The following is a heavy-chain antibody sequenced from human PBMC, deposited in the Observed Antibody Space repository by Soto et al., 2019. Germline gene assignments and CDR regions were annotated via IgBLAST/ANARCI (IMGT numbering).Heavy chain of an antibody. V-gene: IGHV4-59*01. CDR2: VYYTGTT. CDR3: ARDLAAVPRAFDY. J-gene: IGHJ4*02. Sequence: SETLSLTCTVSGGSISSYFYIWVRQPPGKGLEWIGSVYYTGTTDYNPSLKSRVTISVDTSKTQFSLNLRSVTAADTAVYYRARDLAAVPRAFDYWGRGTLVTVSS. D-gene: IGHD6-13*01. CDR1: GGSISSYF.